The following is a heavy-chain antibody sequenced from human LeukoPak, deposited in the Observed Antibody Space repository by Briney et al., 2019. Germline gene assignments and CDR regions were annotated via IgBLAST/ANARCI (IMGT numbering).Heavy chain of an antibody. V-gene: IGHV1-18*01. Sequence: ASVNVSCKASGYTFTSSGISWVRHAPGQGLEWMGWISAYNGNTNYAQKLQGRVTMTTDTSTSTAYMELRSLRSDDTAVYYCARQSDYSSGWQDYYYYYGMDVWGQGTTVTVSS. D-gene: IGHD6-19*01. J-gene: IGHJ6*02. CDR3: ARQSDYSSGWQDYYYYYGMDV. CDR1: GYTFTSSG. CDR2: ISAYNGNT.